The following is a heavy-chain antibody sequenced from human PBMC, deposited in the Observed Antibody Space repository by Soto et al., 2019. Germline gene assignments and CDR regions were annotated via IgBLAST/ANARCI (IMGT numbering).Heavy chain of an antibody. D-gene: IGHD2-2*01. J-gene: IGHJ4*02. Sequence: ASVKVSCKASGYTFTSYAMHWVRQAPGQRLEWMGWINAGNGNTKYSQKFQGRVTITRDTSASTAYMELSSLRSEDTAVYYCARDFFGDIVVVPAAMPSSFDYWGQGTLVTVSS. CDR2: INAGNGNT. V-gene: IGHV1-3*01. CDR1: GYTFTSYA. CDR3: ARDFFGDIVVVPAAMPSSFDY.